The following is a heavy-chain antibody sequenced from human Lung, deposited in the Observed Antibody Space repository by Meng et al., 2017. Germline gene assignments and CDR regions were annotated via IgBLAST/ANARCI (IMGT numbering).Heavy chain of an antibody. CDR3: ARGPTTMAHDFDY. V-gene: IGHV4-34*01. J-gene: IGHJ4*02. Sequence: QVVLQQGGAGWLRPSQTLSLTFVVSGGSFSDYYWSWNRQPSGKGLEWIGEINHSGSTNYNPSLESRATISVDTSQNNLSLKLSSVTAADSAVYYCARGPTTMAHDFDYWGQGTLVTVFS. D-gene: IGHD4-11*01. CDR2: INHSGST. CDR1: GGSFSDYY.